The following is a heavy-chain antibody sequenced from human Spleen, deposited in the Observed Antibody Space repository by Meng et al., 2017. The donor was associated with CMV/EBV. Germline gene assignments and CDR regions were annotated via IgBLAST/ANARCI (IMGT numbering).Heavy chain of an antibody. Sequence: GESLKISCAASGFTFSSYSMNWVRQAPGKGLKWVSYISSSSSTIYYADSVKGRFTISRDNAKNSLYLQMNSLRAEDTAVYYCARDSAIGYYYYYGMDVWGQGTTVTVSS. CDR1: GFTFSSYS. V-gene: IGHV3-48*04. CDR3: ARDSAIGYYYYYGMDV. D-gene: IGHD3-22*01. CDR2: ISSSSSTI. J-gene: IGHJ6*02.